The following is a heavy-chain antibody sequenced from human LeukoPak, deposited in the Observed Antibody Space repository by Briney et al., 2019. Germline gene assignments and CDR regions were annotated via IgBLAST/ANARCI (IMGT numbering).Heavy chain of an antibody. Sequence: PGGSLRLSCAASGFTFSSYSMNWVRQAPGKGLEWVSYISSSSSTIYYADSVKGRFTISRDNSKNTLYLQMNSLRAEDTAVYYCAKDRIAAAGSDYWGQGTLVTVSS. CDR1: GFTFSSYS. CDR2: ISSSSSTI. J-gene: IGHJ4*02. V-gene: IGHV3-48*01. CDR3: AKDRIAAAGSDY. D-gene: IGHD6-13*01.